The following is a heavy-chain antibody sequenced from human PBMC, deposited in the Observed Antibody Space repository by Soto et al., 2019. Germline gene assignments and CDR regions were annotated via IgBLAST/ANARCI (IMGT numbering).Heavy chain of an antibody. CDR1: GGSFSCYY. V-gene: IGHV4-34*01. CDR3: ARGRALYGSGSYLALDY. Sequence: KPSETLSLTCAVYGGSFSCYYWSWIRQPPGKGLEWIGEINHSGSTNYNPSLKSRVTISVDTSKNQFSLKLSSVTAADTAVYYCARGRALYGSGSYLALDYWGQGTLVTSPQ. J-gene: IGHJ4*02. CDR2: INHSGST. D-gene: IGHD3-10*01.